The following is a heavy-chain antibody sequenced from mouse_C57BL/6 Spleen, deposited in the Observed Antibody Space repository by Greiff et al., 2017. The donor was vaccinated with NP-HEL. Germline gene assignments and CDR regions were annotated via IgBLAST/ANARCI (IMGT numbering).Heavy chain of an antibody. Sequence: QVQLQQSGAELVRPGASVKLSCKASGYTFTDYYINWVKQRPGQGLEWIARIYPGSGNTYYNEKFKGKATLTAEKSSSTAYMQLSSLTSEDSAVYFCASWGYDYDEGFAYWGQGTLVTVSA. CDR1: GYTFTDYY. V-gene: IGHV1-76*01. J-gene: IGHJ3*01. D-gene: IGHD2-4*01. CDR2: IYPGSGNT. CDR3: ASWGYDYDEGFAY.